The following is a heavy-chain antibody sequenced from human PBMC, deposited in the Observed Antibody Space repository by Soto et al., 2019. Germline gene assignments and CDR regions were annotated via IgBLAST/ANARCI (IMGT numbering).Heavy chain of an antibody. D-gene: IGHD3-22*01. Sequence: SETLSLTCTVSGGSISSYYWSWIRQPPGKGLEWIGYIYYSGSTNYNPSLKSRVTISVDTSKNQFSLKLSSVTAADTAVYYCARLYYYDSSGYYYILDRGQGTLVTVSS. J-gene: IGHJ4*02. CDR3: ARLYYYDSSGYYYILD. V-gene: IGHV4-59*08. CDR2: IYYSGST. CDR1: GGSISSYY.